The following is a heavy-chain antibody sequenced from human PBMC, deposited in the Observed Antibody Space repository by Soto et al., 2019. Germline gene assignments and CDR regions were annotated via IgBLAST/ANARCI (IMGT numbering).Heavy chain of an antibody. D-gene: IGHD6-19*01. Sequence: QVQLVESGGGVVQPGRSLRLSCAASGFTFSSYGMHWVRQAPGKGLEWVAVISYDGSNKYYADSVKGRFTISRDNSKNTSYLQLSRLRPEDTAVYYCAKDQYSSGWFYFDYWGQGTLVTVSS. V-gene: IGHV3-30*18. CDR3: AKDQYSSGWFYFDY. J-gene: IGHJ4*02. CDR1: GFTFSSYG. CDR2: ISYDGSNK.